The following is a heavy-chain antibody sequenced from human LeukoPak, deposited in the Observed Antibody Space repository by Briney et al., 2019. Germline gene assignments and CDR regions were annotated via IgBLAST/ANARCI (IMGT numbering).Heavy chain of an antibody. V-gene: IGHV3-49*04. D-gene: IGHD3-22*01. CDR1: GFTFGDYA. J-gene: IGHJ6*02. Sequence: GGSLRLSCTASGFTFGDYAMSWVRQAPGKGLEWVGFIRSKAYGGTTEYAASVKGRFTISRDDSKSIAYLQMNSLKTEDTAVYYCTREGYYYDSSGYYKPYYYYYGMDVWGQGTTVTVSS. CDR2: IRSKAYGGTT. CDR3: TREGYYYDSSGYYKPYYYYYGMDV.